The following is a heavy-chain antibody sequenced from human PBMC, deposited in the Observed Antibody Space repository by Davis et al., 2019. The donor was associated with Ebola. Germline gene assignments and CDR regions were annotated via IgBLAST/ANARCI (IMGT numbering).Heavy chain of an antibody. CDR3: ARFHLDSSGYRREGFDY. CDR2: ISWDGGST. CDR1: GFTFDDYM. J-gene: IGHJ4*02. D-gene: IGHD3-22*01. V-gene: IGHV3-43*01. Sequence: PGGSLRLSCAASGFTFDDYMMHWVRQVPGKGLEWVSHISWDGGSTYYADSVKGRFTLSRDNAKNSLYLQMNSLRAEDTAVYYCARFHLDSSGYRREGFDYWGQGILVTVSS.